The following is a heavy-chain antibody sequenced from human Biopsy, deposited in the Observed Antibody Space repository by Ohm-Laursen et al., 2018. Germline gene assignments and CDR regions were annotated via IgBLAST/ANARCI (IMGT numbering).Heavy chain of an antibody. CDR3: AADSGSGSHFRFDY. CDR1: GYTFTNYY. V-gene: IGHV1-46*01. D-gene: IGHD3-10*01. CDR2: INPSGSDA. Sequence: ASVKVSRKASGYTFTNYYMHWVRQAPGQGLEWMGIINPSGSDATYAQKFQGRVTMTRDTSTSTAYMDLSSLRSEDTAVYYCAADSGSGSHFRFDYWGQGALVSVSS. J-gene: IGHJ4*02.